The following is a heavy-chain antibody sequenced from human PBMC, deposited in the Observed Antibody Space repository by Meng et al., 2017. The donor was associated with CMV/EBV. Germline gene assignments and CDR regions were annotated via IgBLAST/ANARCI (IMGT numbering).Heavy chain of an antibody. D-gene: IGHD3-10*01. CDR3: AREGNYYGLGSYYAY. J-gene: IGHJ4*02. V-gene: IGHV4-39*07. CDR2: IYYSGST. Sequence: HLQLPEPCQGLVKPSETLPLTCTVSGCSISSSCYYWGWIRQPPGKGLEWIGSIYYSGSTYYNPSLKSRVTISVDTSKNQFSLKLSSVTAADTAVYYCAREGNYYGLGSYYAYWGQGTLVTVSS. CDR1: GCSISSSCYY.